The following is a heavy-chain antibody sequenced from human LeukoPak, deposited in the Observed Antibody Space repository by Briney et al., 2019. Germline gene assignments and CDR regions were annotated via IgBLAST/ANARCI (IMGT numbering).Heavy chain of an antibody. CDR2: IDASGSII. V-gene: IGHV3-48*03. J-gene: IGHJ6*02. D-gene: IGHD6-19*01. CDR1: GFTFSSYG. Sequence: PGGSLRLSCAVSGFTFSSYGMNWVRQAPGKGVEWVSYIDASGSIIDYADSVKGRFTISRDNAKNSLYLQMNSLRAEDTAVYYCARDAFLYGWFAMYYYYYGMDVWGQGTTVTVSS. CDR3: ARDAFLYGWFAMYYYYYGMDV.